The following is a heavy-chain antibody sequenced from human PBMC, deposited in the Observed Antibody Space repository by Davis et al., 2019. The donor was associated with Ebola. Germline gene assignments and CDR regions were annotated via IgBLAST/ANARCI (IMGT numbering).Heavy chain of an antibody. CDR3: ARAITMIVAGWFDP. V-gene: IGHV1-69*06. D-gene: IGHD3-22*01. CDR1: GGTFSSYA. Sequence: KISCKASGGTFSSYAISWVRQAPGQGLEWMGGIIPIFGTANYAQKFQGRVTITADKSTSTAYMELSSLRSEDTAVYYCARAITMIVAGWFDPWGQGTLVTVSS. CDR2: IIPIFGTA. J-gene: IGHJ5*02.